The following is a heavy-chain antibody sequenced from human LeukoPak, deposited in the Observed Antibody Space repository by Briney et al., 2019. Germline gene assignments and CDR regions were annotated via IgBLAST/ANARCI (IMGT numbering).Heavy chain of an antibody. D-gene: IGHD3-10*01. Sequence: GASVKVSCKASGYTFTGYYMHWVRQAPGQGLEWMGWINPNSGGTNYAQKFQGRVTMTRDTSISTAYMELSRLRSDDTAVYYCARAYGSGSAKYYYYYYYMDVWGKGTTVTVSS. CDR3: ARAYGSGSAKYYYYYYYMDV. J-gene: IGHJ6*03. V-gene: IGHV1-2*02. CDR2: INPNSGGT. CDR1: GYTFTGYY.